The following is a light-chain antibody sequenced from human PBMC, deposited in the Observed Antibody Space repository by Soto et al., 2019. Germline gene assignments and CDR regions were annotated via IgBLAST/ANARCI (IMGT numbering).Light chain of an antibody. CDR3: QQYDGSPRT. V-gene: IGKV3-20*01. CDR1: QSLNSNS. Sequence: EIVLTQSPGTLSVSPGERATLSCRASQSLNSNSLAWYQQKPGQAPRLLIYNAYNRASGIPDRFSGSGSGTDFTLTISRLEPEDFVVDHCQQYDGSPRTFGQGTKVEVK. CDR2: NAY. J-gene: IGKJ1*01.